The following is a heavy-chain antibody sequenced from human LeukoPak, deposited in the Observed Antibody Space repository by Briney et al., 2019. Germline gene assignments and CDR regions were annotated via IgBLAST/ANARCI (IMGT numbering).Heavy chain of an antibody. CDR3: ARNTYYYDSSGYQPFDY. D-gene: IGHD3-22*01. V-gene: IGHV4-30-2*01. Sequence: SETLSLTCAVSGGSISSGGYSWSWIRQPPGKGLEWIGYIYHSGSTYYNPSLKSRVTISVDTSKNQFSLKLSSVTAADTAVYYCARNTYYYDSSGYQPFDYWGQGTLVTVSS. CDR1: GGSISSGGYS. J-gene: IGHJ4*02. CDR2: IYHSGST.